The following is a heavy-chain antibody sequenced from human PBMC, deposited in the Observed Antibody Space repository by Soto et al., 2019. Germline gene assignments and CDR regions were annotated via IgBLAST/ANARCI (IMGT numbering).Heavy chain of an antibody. CDR3: AIDLVQITMVPGAREYYYYGMDV. D-gene: IGHD3-10*01. CDR1: GGTFSSYA. Sequence: QVQLVQSGAEVKKPGSSVKVSCKASGGTFSSYAISWVRQAPGHGLEWMGGIIPIFGTANYEQKFQGRGTITEDESTSTADMALSILSSEDTAVYYCAIDLVQITMVPGAREYYYYGMDVWGHGSTVTVSS. CDR2: IIPIFGTA. J-gene: IGHJ6*02. V-gene: IGHV1-69*01.